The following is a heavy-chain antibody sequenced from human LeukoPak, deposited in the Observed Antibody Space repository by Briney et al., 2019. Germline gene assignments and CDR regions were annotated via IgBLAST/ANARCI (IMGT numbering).Heavy chain of an antibody. D-gene: IGHD2-2*01. CDR2: IKEDVSQK. CDR3: ARDLGVGYCSSTSCYYYYYGMDV. J-gene: IGHJ6*02. Sequence: GGSLRLSCAASGFTFSSYSISWVRQAPGKGLEWVAHIKEDVSQKYYVDSVKGRFTISRDNAKNSLYLQMNSLRAEDTAVYYCARDLGVGYCSSTSCYYYYYGMDVWGQGTTVTVSS. V-gene: IGHV3-7*01. CDR1: GFTFSSYS.